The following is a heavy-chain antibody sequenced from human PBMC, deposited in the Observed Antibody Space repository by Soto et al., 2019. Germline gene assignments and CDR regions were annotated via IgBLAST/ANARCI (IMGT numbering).Heavy chain of an antibody. CDR3: GRGNRNYLLDY. Sequence: EVQLVESGGGLVQPGGSLRLSCAASGFTFSDHFMDWVRQAPGQGLEWVGRIRSKASSYSTEYAASVKDRFTISRDDSKNSLYLQMASLKTEDSAVYYCGRGNRNYLLDYWGQGTLVTVSS. D-gene: IGHD1-7*01. CDR1: GFTFSDHF. CDR2: IRSKASSYST. J-gene: IGHJ4*02. V-gene: IGHV3-72*01.